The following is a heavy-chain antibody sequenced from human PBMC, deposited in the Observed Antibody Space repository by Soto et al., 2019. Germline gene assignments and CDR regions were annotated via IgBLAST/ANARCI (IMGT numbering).Heavy chain of an antibody. V-gene: IGHV3-15*01. CDR3: TTRIASAGRRWFDP. CDR1: GFTFSNAW. CDR2: IKSKTDGGTT. D-gene: IGHD6-13*01. Sequence: EVQLVESGGGLVKPGGSLRLSCAASGFTFSNAWMSWVRQAPGKGLEWVGRIKSKTDGGTTDYAAPVKGRFTIARDDSINTLYLQMNSLKTEDTAVYYCTTRIASAGRRWFDPWGQGTLVTVSS. J-gene: IGHJ5*02.